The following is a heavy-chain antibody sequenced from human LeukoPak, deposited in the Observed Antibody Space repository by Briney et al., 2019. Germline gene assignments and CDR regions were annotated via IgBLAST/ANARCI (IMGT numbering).Heavy chain of an antibody. CDR3: ARLYDILTDGDLESRVDAFDI. D-gene: IGHD3-9*01. J-gene: IGHJ3*02. CDR1: GGSFSGYY. CDR2: INHSGST. V-gene: IGHV4-34*01. Sequence: SETLSLTCAVYGGSFSGYYWSWIRQPPGKGLEWIGEINHSGSTNYHPSLKSRVTISVDTSKNQFSLKLSSVTAAATAVYYCARLYDILTDGDLESRVDAFDIWGQGTLVTVSS.